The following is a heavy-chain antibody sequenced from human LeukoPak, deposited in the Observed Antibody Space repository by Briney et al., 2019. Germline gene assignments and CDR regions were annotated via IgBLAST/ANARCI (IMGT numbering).Heavy chain of an antibody. D-gene: IGHD3-22*01. Sequence: GRSLRLSCAASGFTFSSYAMHWVRQAPGKGLKWVAVISYDGSNKYYADSVKGRFTISRDNSKNTLYLQMNSLRAEDTAVYYCARSYYYDRKSGYFDYWGQGTLVTVSS. V-gene: IGHV3-30-3*01. J-gene: IGHJ4*02. CDR1: GFTFSSYA. CDR3: ARSYYYDRKSGYFDY. CDR2: ISYDGSNK.